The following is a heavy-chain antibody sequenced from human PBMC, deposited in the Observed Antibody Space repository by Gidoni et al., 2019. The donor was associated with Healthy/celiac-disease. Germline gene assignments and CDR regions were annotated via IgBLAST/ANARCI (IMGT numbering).Heavy chain of an antibody. V-gene: IGHV4-34*01. CDR3: ARAVAFDY. J-gene: IGHJ4*02. CDR2: INHSGST. CDR1: GGSFSGYY. Sequence: QVQLQQWGAGLLKPSETLSLTCAVYGGSFSGYYWSWIRQPPGKGLECIGEINHSGSTNYNPSLKSRVTISVDTSKNQFSLKLSSVTAADTAVYYCARAVAFDYWGQGTLVTVSS. D-gene: IGHD2-15*01.